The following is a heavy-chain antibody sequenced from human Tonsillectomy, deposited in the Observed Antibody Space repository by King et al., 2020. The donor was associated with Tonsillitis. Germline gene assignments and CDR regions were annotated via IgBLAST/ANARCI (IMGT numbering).Heavy chain of an antibody. J-gene: IGHJ4*02. Sequence: VQLVESGAEVKKPGASVKVSCRASGYTFTGYYLHWVRQAPGQGLEWMGWIHPKSGDTHYAQTFQGRVIMTRDTSISTTYMEMSSLRSDDTAVYYCAKDLSTGAFDSWGQGTLVTVSS. D-gene: IGHD7-27*01. CDR1: GYTFTGYY. CDR2: IHPKSGDT. V-gene: IGHV1-2*02. CDR3: AKDLSTGAFDS.